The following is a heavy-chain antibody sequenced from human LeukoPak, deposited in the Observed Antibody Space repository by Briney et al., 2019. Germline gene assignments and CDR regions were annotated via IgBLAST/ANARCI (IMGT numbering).Heavy chain of an antibody. J-gene: IGHJ6*03. D-gene: IGHD2-15*01. CDR3: ARDGGYCSGGSCLNYYYYYMDV. V-gene: IGHV1-2*02. CDR2: INPNSGGT. Sequence: GASVKVSCKASGYTFTGYYMHWVRQAPGQGLEWMGWINPNSGGTNYAQKLQGRVTMTTDTSTSTAYMELRSLRSDDTAVYYCARDGGYCSGGSCLNYYYYYMDVWGKGTTVTVSS. CDR1: GYTFTGYY.